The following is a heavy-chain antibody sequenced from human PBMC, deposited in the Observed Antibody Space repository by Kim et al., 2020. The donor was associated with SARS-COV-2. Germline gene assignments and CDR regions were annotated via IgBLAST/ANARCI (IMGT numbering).Heavy chain of an antibody. J-gene: IGHJ6*02. Sequence: TSYADSVKARSTISGHNAKNTLYLELNSLRAEDTALYYCGRGAIGRYAVDVWGQGTTVTVSS. V-gene: IGHV3-74*01. CDR2: T. D-gene: IGHD2-2*02. CDR3: GRGAIGRYAVDV.